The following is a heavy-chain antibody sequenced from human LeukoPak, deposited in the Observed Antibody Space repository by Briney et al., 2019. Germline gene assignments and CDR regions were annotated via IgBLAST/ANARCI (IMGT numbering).Heavy chain of an antibody. CDR3: ARGPIDYYYDSSGYDY. CDR1: GCTFSSYS. D-gene: IGHD3-22*01. J-gene: IGHJ4*02. Sequence: PAGSLRLSCAASGCTFSSYSMNWVRQPPGKGLEWLSAITNSSYIYSADSVKGRFTISRDNAKNSLYLQMNSLRAEDTAVYYCARGPIDYYYDSSGYDYWGQGTLVTVSS. CDR2: ITNSSYI. V-gene: IGHV3-21*01.